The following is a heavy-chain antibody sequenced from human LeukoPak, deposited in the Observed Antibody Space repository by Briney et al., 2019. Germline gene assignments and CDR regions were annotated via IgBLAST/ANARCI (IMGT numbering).Heavy chain of an antibody. CDR2: INRNSGGT. J-gene: IGHJ4*02. CDR3: ARGGLPNYYDSSGYWQLDY. V-gene: IGHV1-2*02. CDR1: GYTFTGYY. Sequence: ASVKVSCKASGYTFTGYYMHWVRQAPGQGLEWMGWINRNSGGTNYAQKFQGRVTMTRDTSISTAYMELSRLRSDDTAVYYCARGGLPNYYDSSGYWQLDYWGQGTLVTVSS. D-gene: IGHD3-22*01.